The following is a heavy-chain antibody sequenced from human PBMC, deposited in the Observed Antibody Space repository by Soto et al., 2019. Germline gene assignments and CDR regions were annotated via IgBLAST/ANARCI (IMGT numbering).Heavy chain of an antibody. D-gene: IGHD2-2*01. V-gene: IGHV3-23*01. CDR1: GFTFSSYA. CDR2: ISGSGGST. J-gene: IGHJ4*02. CDR3: AKDHIVVVPAALRN. Sequence: GGSLRLSCAASGFTFSSYAMSWVRQAPGKGLEWVSAISGSGGSTYYADSVKGRFTISRDNSKNTLYLQMNSLRAEDTDVYYCAKDHIVVVPAALRNWGQGTLVTVSS.